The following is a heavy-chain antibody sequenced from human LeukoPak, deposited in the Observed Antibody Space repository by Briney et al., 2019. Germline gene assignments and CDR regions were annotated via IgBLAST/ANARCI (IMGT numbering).Heavy chain of an antibody. CDR3: ARLPYCSSTSCYEGDY. Sequence: GESLKISCKGSGYSFTSYWIGWVRQMPGKGLEWMGIIYHGDSDTRYSPSFQGQVTISADKSISTAYLQWSSLKASDTAMYYCARLPYCSSTSCYEGDYWGQGTLVTVSS. V-gene: IGHV5-51*01. CDR1: GYSFTSYW. J-gene: IGHJ4*02. D-gene: IGHD2-2*01. CDR2: IYHGDSDT.